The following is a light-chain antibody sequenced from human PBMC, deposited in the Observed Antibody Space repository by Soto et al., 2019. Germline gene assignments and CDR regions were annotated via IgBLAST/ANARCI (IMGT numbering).Light chain of an antibody. CDR2: DAS. CDR1: QSISSW. V-gene: IGKV1-5*01. CDR3: QQYNTKRWT. J-gene: IGKJ1*01. Sequence: DIQMTQSPSTLSASVGDRVTITCRASQSISSWLAWYQQKPGKAPKLLIYDASSVESGVPSRFSGSGSGTEFTLTISILQPDDFATYYCQQYNTKRWTFCPGTKVDIK.